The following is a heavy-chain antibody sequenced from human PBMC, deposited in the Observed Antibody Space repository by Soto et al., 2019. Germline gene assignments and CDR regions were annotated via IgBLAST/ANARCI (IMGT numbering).Heavy chain of an antibody. V-gene: IGHV3-49*03. CDR1: GFTFGDYA. CDR3: TRDWSSRWYSLYYYYGMDV. CDR2: IRSKAYGGTT. Sequence: PGGSLRLSCTASGFTFGDYAMSWFRQAPGKGLEWVGFIRSKAYGGTTEYAASVKGRFTISRDDSKSIAYLQVNSLKTEDTAVYYCTRDWSSRWYSLYYYYGMDVWGQGTTVTVSS. J-gene: IGHJ6*02. D-gene: IGHD6-13*01.